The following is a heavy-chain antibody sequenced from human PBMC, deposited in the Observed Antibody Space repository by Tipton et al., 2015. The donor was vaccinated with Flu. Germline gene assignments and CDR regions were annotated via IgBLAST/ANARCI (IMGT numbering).Heavy chain of an antibody. CDR1: GGSINSDSYY. Sequence: LSLTCTVSGGSINSDSYYWGWIRQTPGKGLQWIGSIYYTGTTSYNPSLQGRVTISADRSKNQFSLEMSSLTAADTAVYYCARPHTPYFYGMDVWGQGTTVTVSS. D-gene: IGHD2-2*02. V-gene: IGHV4-39*07. CDR2: IYYTGTT. J-gene: IGHJ6*02. CDR3: ARPHTPYFYGMDV.